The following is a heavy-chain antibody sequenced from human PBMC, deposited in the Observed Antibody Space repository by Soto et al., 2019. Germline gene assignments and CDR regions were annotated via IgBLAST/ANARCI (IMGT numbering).Heavy chain of an antibody. V-gene: IGHV4-4*02. D-gene: IGHD6-19*01. CDR2: IYHSGST. Sequence: SETLSLTCAVSGGSISSSNWWSWVRQPPGKGLEWIGEIYHSGSTNYNPSLKSRVTISVDKSKNQFSLKLSSVTAADTAVYYCARANPRGIAVAGDWLDPWGQGTLVTVSS. CDR3: ARANPRGIAVAGDWLDP. CDR1: GGSISSSNW. J-gene: IGHJ5*02.